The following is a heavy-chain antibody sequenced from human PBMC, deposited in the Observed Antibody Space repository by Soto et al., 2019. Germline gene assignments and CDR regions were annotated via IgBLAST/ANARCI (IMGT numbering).Heavy chain of an antibody. CDR1: GFTFSSYW. CDR3: ARATYGDYDYYFDY. J-gene: IGHJ4*02. V-gene: IGHV3-74*01. D-gene: IGHD4-17*01. CDR2: INSDGSST. Sequence: LRLSCAASGFTFSSYWMHWVRQAPGKGLVWVSRINSDGSSTSYADSVKGRFTISRDNAKNTLYLQMNSLRAEDTAVYYCARATYGDYDYYFDYWGQGTLVTVSS.